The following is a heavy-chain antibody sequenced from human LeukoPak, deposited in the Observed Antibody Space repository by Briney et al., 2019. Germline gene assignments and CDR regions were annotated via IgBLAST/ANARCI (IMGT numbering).Heavy chain of an antibody. D-gene: IGHD3-22*01. CDR1: GGSFSGYY. CDR2: INHSGST. J-gene: IGHJ4*02. Sequence: SETLSLTCAVYGGSFSGYYWSWLRQPPGKGLEWIGEINHSGSTNYNPSLKSRVTMSVDTSKNQFSLKLSSVTAADTAVYYCASYDSSGYYHYWGQGTLVTVSS. V-gene: IGHV4-34*01. CDR3: ASYDSSGYYHY.